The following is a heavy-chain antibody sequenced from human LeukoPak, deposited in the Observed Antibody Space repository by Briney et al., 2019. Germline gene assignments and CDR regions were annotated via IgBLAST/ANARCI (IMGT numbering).Heavy chain of an antibody. CDR2: ISYDGTSK. CDR1: GFTFSTYA. D-gene: IGHD1-26*01. CDR3: ARDPAVVGATMGLDY. Sequence: PERSLRLSCAASGFTFSTYAMHWVRQAPGKGLEWVAEISYDGTSKHYADSVKGRFTISRDRSKNTVYLQMNSLRAEDTAVYYCARDPAVVGATMGLDYWGQGTLVTVSS. V-gene: IGHV3-30*04. J-gene: IGHJ4*02.